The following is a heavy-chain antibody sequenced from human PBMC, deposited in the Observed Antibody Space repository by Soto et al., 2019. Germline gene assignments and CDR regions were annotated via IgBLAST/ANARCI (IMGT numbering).Heavy chain of an antibody. CDR3: AKNGQPPYYYYGMDV. Sequence: ASVKVSCKASGYIFSRYGISWVRQAPGQGLEWMGWISGYNGDTKYAQKVQGRVTMTIDTSTYTAYMELRSLTSDDTAIYYCAKNGQPPYYYYGMDVWGQGTTVTVSS. CDR2: ISGYNGDT. J-gene: IGHJ6*02. V-gene: IGHV1-18*01. CDR1: GYIFSRYG. D-gene: IGHD2-8*01.